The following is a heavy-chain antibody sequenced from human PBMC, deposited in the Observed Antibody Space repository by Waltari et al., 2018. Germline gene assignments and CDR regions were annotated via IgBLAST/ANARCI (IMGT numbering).Heavy chain of an antibody. J-gene: IGHJ4*02. D-gene: IGHD3-9*01. CDR2: IKTDGSTT. CDR1: GFTFSNYW. CDR3: ARDLDWVLLDH. V-gene: IGHV3-74*01. Sequence: EVQLVESGGGLVQPGGSLRLSCAASGFTFSNYWMHWVRQTPGKGRVWGFRIKTDGSTTAYAEAVKGRFTVSRDNAKNTLYLQMHSLRADDTAVYFCARDLDWVLLDHWGQGSLVTVSS.